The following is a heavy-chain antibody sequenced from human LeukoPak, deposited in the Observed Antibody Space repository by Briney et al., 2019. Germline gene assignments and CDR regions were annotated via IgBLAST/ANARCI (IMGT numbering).Heavy chain of an antibody. J-gene: IGHJ4*02. CDR1: GYTFTSYY. Sequence: PWASVKVSCKASGYTFTSYYMHWVRQAPGQGLEWMGIINPSGGSTSYAQKFQGRVTMTRDTSISTAYMELSSLRSEDTAVYYCTSQGGDYYNYWGQGTLVTVSS. V-gene: IGHV1-46*03. CDR3: TSQGGDYYNY. D-gene: IGHD4-17*01. CDR2: INPSGGST.